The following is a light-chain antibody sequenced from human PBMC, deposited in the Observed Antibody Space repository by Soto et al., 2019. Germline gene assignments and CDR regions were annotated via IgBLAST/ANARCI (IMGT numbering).Light chain of an antibody. CDR3: QQANSFPIT. Sequence: DIQMTHSPSTLSASVLYIVTITCRASQSISSYLNWYHQKPGKAPKLLIYAASNLQGGVPSRFSGSGSGTDFTLTISSLQPEDFATYYCQQANSFPITFGQGTRLEIK. CDR1: QSISSY. V-gene: IGKV1-39*01. J-gene: IGKJ5*01. CDR2: AAS.